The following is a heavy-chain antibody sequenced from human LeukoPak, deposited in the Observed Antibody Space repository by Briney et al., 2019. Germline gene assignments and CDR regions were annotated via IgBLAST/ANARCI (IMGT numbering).Heavy chain of an antibody. J-gene: IGHJ4*02. CDR2: IYYSGST. CDR3: ARDILPVGTTGTSELTDY. D-gene: IGHD1-1*01. Sequence: SETLSLTCTVSGGSISSGDYYWSWIRQPPGKGLEWIGYIYYSGSTYYNPSLKSRVTISVDTSKNQFSLKLSSVTAADTAVYYCARDILPVGTTGTSELTDYWGREPWSPSPQ. V-gene: IGHV4-30-4*01. CDR1: GGSISSGDYY.